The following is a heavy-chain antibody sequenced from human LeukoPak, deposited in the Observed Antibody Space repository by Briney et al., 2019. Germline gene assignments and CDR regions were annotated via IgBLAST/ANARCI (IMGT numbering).Heavy chain of an antibody. J-gene: IGHJ4*02. D-gene: IGHD3-22*01. CDR1: GFTFSSYG. V-gene: IGHV3-30*18. CDR3: AKDLYYYDSSGYYED. Sequence: GGSLRLSCAASGFTFSSYGMHWVRQAPGKGLEWVAVISYDGSNKYYADSVKGRFTISRDNSKNTLYLQMNSLRAEDTAVYYCAKDLYYYDSSGYYEDWGQGTLVTVSS. CDR2: ISYDGSNK.